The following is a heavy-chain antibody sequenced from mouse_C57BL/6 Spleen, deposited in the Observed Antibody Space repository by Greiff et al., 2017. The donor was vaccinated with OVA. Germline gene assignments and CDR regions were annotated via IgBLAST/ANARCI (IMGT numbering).Heavy chain of an antibody. D-gene: IGHD1-1*01. CDR1: GYTFTSYW. CDR2: IDPSDSYT. CDR3: AREKVTTVFDY. J-gene: IGHJ2*01. Sequence: VKLMESGAELVKPGASVKLSCKASGYTFTSYWMQWVKQRPGQGLEWIGEIDPSDSYTNYNQKFKGKATLTVDTSSSTAYMQLSSLTSEDSAVYYCAREKVTTVFDYWGQGTTLTVSA. V-gene: IGHV1-50*01.